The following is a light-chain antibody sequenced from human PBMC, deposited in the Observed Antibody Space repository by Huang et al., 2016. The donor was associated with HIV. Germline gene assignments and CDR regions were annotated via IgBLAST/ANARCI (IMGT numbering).Light chain of an antibody. CDR3: QQYDNQYT. V-gene: IGKV1-33*01. J-gene: IGKJ2*01. CDR1: QGIVKY. Sequence: DIQMTQSPSSLSASVGDRVTITCQASQGIVKYLNWYQQRPGTAPNLLIYDASNLGTGVPSRFSGNGSGTDFTFTISSLQPEDIATYYCQQYDNQYTFGQGTNLEIK. CDR2: DAS.